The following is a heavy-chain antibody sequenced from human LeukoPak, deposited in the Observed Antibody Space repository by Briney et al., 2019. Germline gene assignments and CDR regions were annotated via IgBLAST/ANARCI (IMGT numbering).Heavy chain of an antibody. CDR1: GFTFSDYY. V-gene: IGHV3-11*04. J-gene: IGHJ4*02. CDR2: ISSSGSTT. Sequence: PGGSLRLPCAASGFTFSDYYMSWIRQAPGKGLEWLSYISSSGSTTYYADSVKGRFTISRDNAKNSLYLQMNSLRAEDTAVYYCARESGWFGELLDFLDYWAREPWSPSPQ. D-gene: IGHD3-10*01. CDR3: ARESGWFGELLDFLDY.